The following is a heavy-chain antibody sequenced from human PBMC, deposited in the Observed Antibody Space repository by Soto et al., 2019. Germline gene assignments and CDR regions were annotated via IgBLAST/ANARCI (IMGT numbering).Heavy chain of an antibody. D-gene: IGHD3-22*01. CDR3: ARGYYSSGYYLGWFDR. Sequence: GESLKISCKGSGYRFTSYWIGWVRQMPGKGLEWMGIIYPGDSDTRYSPSFQGQVTISADKSISTAYLQWSSLKASDTAMYYCARGYYSSGYYLGWFDRWGQGTPVTVSS. CDR1: GYRFTSYW. V-gene: IGHV5-51*01. CDR2: IYPGDSDT. J-gene: IGHJ5*02.